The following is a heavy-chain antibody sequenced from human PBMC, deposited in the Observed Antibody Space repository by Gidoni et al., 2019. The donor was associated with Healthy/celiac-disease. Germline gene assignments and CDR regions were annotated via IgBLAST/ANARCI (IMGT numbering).Heavy chain of an antibody. Sequence: QLQLQESGPGLVKPSETLSLTCTVPGGSISSSSYYWDWIRQPPGKGLEWIGSIYYSGSTYYNPSLKSRVTISVDTSKNQFSLKLSSVTAADTAVYYCARHFMTTVVPYYFDYWGQGTLVTVSS. J-gene: IGHJ4*02. D-gene: IGHD4-17*01. CDR1: GGSISSSSYY. CDR2: IYYSGST. V-gene: IGHV4-39*01. CDR3: ARHFMTTVVPYYFDY.